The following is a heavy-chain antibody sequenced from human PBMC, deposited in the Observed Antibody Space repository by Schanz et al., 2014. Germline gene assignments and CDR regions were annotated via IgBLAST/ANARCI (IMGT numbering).Heavy chain of an antibody. CDR2: ISASGDST. D-gene: IGHD1-1*01. J-gene: IGHJ6*02. Sequence: EVQLLESGGGLVQPGGSLRLSCVASGFTFSTTWMNWVRQAPGKGLEWVSFISASGDSTSYADSVKGRFTISRDNSKNTLYLQMNSLRDEDTAMYYCARRVPYSFGLDVWGQGATVTVSS. CDR3: ARRVPYSFGLDV. V-gene: IGHV3-23*01. CDR1: GFTFSTTW.